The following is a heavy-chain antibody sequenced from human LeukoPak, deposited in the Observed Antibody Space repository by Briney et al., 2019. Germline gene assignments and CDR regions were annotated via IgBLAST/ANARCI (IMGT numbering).Heavy chain of an antibody. Sequence: REASVKVSCKASGYTFTSYGISWVRQAPGQGLEWMGWISAYNGNTNYAQKLQGRVTVTTDTSTSTAYMELRSLRSDDTAVYYCARHYYDSSGYYYGDYWGQGTLVTVSS. D-gene: IGHD3-22*01. CDR3: ARHYYDSSGYYYGDY. V-gene: IGHV1-18*01. J-gene: IGHJ4*02. CDR1: GYTFTSYG. CDR2: ISAYNGNT.